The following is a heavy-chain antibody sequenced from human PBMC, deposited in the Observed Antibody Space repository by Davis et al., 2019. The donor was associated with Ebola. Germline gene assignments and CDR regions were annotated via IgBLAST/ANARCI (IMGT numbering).Heavy chain of an antibody. CDR3: AKILGSWRVSGVHHFDY. V-gene: IGHV5-51*01. CDR1: GYRFTSYW. D-gene: IGHD6-19*01. J-gene: IGHJ4*02. CDR2: IYPGDSDT. Sequence: GESLKISCKGSGYRFTSYWIAWVRQLPGKGLEWMGIIYPGDSDTRYSPSFQGQVTISADKSISTAYLQWSSLKASDTGMYYCAKILGSWRVSGVHHFDYWGQGTLVTVSS.